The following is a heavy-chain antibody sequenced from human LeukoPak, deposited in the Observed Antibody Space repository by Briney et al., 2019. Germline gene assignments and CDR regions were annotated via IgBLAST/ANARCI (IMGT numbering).Heavy chain of an antibody. V-gene: IGHV4-30-4*01. CDR1: GGSISSGDYY. CDR2: IYYSGST. CDR3: AGGTVAAAGTIFDY. J-gene: IGHJ4*02. Sequence: PSQTLSLTCTVSGGSISSGDYYWSWIRQPPGKGLEWIGYIYYSGSTYYNPSLKSRVTISVDTSKNQFSLKLSSVTAADTAVYYCAGGTVAAAGTIFDYWAREPWSPSPQ. D-gene: IGHD6-13*01.